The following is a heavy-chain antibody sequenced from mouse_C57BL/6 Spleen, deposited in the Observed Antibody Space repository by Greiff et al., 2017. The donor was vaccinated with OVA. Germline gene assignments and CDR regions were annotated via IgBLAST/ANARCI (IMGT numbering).Heavy chain of an antibody. J-gene: IGHJ2*01. CDR1: GFTFSSYG. CDR2: ISSGGSYT. D-gene: IGHD2-5*01. V-gene: IGHV5-6*01. Sequence: EVQVVESGGDLVKPGGSLKLSCEASGFTFSSYGMSWVRQTPDKRLEWVATISSGGSYTYYTDSVKGRFTLSRDNAKNTLYLQMSSLKSEDTAIDYCARQIYNNYVTNFDYWGQGTTLTGSA. CDR3: ARQIYNNYVTNFDY.